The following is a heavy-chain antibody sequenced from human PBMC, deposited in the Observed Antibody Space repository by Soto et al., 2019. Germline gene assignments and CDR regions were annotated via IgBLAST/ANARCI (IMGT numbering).Heavy chain of an antibody. D-gene: IGHD3-10*01. CDR3: ARRSGTYYNWFDP. Sequence: QAQLQESGPGLVKPSETLSLTCTVSGGSISSYYWRWIRQPPGKGLEWIGYIYYSGRTNYNPSLKGQVTKSVDTSKNQFSLKLYSVTAADTAMYYCARRSGTYYNWFDPWGQGTLVTVSS. V-gene: IGHV4-59*08. J-gene: IGHJ5*02. CDR2: IYYSGRT. CDR1: GGSISSYY.